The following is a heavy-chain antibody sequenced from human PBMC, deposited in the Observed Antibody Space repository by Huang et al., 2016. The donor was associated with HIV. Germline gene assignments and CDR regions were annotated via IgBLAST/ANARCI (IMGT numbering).Heavy chain of an antibody. CDR1: NYNFGSHG. V-gene: IGHV1-18*01. D-gene: IGHD3-3*01. CDR2: ISVYNGYT. CDR3: ARAGFGVVITTTLDYYYMDV. J-gene: IGHJ6*03. Sequence: QVQLVQSGAEVKKPGASVKVSCEASNYNFGSHGISWLRQAPGQGLEWRWWISVYNGYTKYEQKFQGRVTMTRETSTRTAYMELTSLRFDDTAVYYCARAGFGVVITTTLDYYYMDVWGTGTTVTVSS.